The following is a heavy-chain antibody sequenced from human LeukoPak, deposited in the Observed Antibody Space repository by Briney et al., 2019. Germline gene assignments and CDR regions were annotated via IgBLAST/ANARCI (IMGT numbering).Heavy chain of an antibody. D-gene: IGHD5-24*01. CDR1: GFTVSSNY. CDR3: AGGGGWSQFHYFDY. J-gene: IGHJ4*02. V-gene: IGHV3-53*01. CDR2: IYSGGST. Sequence: GGSLRLSCAASGFTVSSNYMSWVRQAPGKGLEWVSVIYSGGSTYYADSVKGRITTSRDNSKNTLYLQMNSLRAEDTAVYYCAGGGGWSQFHYFDYWGQGTLVTVSS.